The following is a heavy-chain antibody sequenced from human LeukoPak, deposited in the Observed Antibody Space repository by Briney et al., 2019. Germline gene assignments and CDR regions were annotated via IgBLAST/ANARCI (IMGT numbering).Heavy chain of an antibody. CDR1: GGSISSSSYY. CDR2: IYYSGST. Sequence: SETLSLTCTVSGGSISSSSYYWGWIRQPPGKGLEWIGSIYYSGSTYYNPSLKSRVTMSVDTSKNQFSLKLSSVTAADTAVYYCARLYPQNGDYVSGYFDYWGQGTLVTVSS. V-gene: IGHV4-39*07. D-gene: IGHD4-17*01. CDR3: ARLYPQNGDYVSGYFDY. J-gene: IGHJ4*02.